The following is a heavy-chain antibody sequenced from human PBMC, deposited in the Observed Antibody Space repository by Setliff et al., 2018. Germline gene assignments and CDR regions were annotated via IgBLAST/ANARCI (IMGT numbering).Heavy chain of an antibody. CDR2: INQDGGGE. CDR1: GFTFSDYG. Sequence: GGSLRLSCAASGFTFSDYGLHWVRQAPDKGLEWVASINQDGGGESYVDSVKGRFTISRDNAKNSLYLEMNSLRDDDTAVYYCAREPRDKPEDIWGQGTMVTVSS. J-gene: IGHJ3*02. V-gene: IGHV3-7*03. CDR3: AREPRDKPEDI.